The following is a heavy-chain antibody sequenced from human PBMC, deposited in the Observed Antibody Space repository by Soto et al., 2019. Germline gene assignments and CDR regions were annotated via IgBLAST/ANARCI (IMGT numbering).Heavy chain of an antibody. Sequence: QVQLQESGPGLVKPSQTLSLTCTLSGASITSSGYYWSWIRLHPGDGLEWIGYIYYRGTTYYNPSLKSPVTISTDTSKKEFSLTLTSVTAADTAVYYCARATESHYFDYWGRGILVTVTS. CDR3: ARATESHYFDY. J-gene: IGHJ4*02. CDR2: IYYRGTT. V-gene: IGHV4-31*01. CDR1: GASITSSGYY.